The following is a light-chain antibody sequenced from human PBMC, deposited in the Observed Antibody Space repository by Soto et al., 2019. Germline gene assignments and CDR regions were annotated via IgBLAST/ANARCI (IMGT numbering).Light chain of an antibody. CDR1: QSISTY. CDR2: AAS. CDR3: QQGYSTPRT. V-gene: IGKV1-39*01. J-gene: IGKJ2*02. Sequence: DIQMTQSPSSLSASVGDRVTITCRASQSISTYLNWSQQKVGKAPKLLIYAASRLQRGVPSKFSGSGSGADFDITLRSLQPEDFATYYCQQGYSTPRTFGQGTKLEIK.